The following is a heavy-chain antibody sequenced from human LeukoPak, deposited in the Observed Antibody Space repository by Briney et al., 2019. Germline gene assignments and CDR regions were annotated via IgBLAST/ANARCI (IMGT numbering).Heavy chain of an antibody. J-gene: IGHJ4*02. CDR2: INSDGSST. CDR3: ARSYSSGCTDY. Sequence: GRSLRLSCAASGFTFSSYWMHWVRQAPGKGLVWVSRINSDGSSTSYADSVKGRFTISRDNAKNTLYLQMNSLRAEDTAVYYCARSYSSGCTDYWGQGTLVTVSS. D-gene: IGHD6-19*01. V-gene: IGHV3-74*01. CDR1: GFTFSSYW.